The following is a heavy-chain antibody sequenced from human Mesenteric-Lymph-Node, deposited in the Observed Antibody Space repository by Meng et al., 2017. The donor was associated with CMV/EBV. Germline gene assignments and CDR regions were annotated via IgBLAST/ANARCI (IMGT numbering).Heavy chain of an antibody. D-gene: IGHD3-3*01. CDR2: ISGGSSAK. V-gene: IGHV3-48*04. CDR1: GFTLSDYS. Sequence: GESLKISCAASGFTLSDYSMNWVRQAPGKGLEWLSYISGGSSAKYYADSVKGRFTISRDNAKNSLYLQMNSLRAEDTAVYYCARRSSISIFGVVLSGWGYNVDVWGQGTTVTVSS. CDR3: ARRSSISIFGVVLSGWGYNVDV. J-gene: IGHJ6*02.